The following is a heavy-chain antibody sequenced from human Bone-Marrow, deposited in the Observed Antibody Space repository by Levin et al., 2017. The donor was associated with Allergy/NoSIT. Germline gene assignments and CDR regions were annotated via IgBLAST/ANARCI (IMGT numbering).Heavy chain of an antibody. V-gene: IGHV3-53*01. D-gene: IGHD2-2*01. CDR1: GFTVSSNY. CDR3: ARDGCSSTSCLSYFDY. Sequence: GGSLRLSCAASGFTVSSNYMSWVRQAPGKGLEWVSVIYSGGSTYYADSVKGRFTISRDNSKNTLYLQMNSLRAEDTAVYYCARDGCSSTSCLSYFDYWGQGTLVTVSS. J-gene: IGHJ4*02. CDR2: IYSGGST.